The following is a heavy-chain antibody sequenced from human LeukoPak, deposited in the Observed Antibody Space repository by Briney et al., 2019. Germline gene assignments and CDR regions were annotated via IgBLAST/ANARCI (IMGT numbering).Heavy chain of an antibody. J-gene: IGHJ6*02. CDR1: GGTFSSYA. D-gene: IGHD3-22*01. CDR2: IIPIFGTA. Sequence: SVKVSCKASGGTFSSYAISWVRQAPGQGLEWMGGIIPIFGTANYAQKFQGRVTITADESTSTAYMELSSLRSEDTAVYYCARDWFYYDSSGYPTRHYYYYGMDVWGQGTTVTVSS. CDR3: ARDWFYYDSSGYPTRHYYYYGMDV. V-gene: IGHV1-69*13.